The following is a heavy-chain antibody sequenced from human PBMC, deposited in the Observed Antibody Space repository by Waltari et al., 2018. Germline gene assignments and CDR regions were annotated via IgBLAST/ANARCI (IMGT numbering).Heavy chain of an antibody. CDR2: IYHSGKT. Sequence: QVRLQESGPGLVKPSETLSLTCTVSGNSISSPYYWGWIRQPPGKGLEWIGNIYHSGKTYYNPSLKGRVTLSVDTSKNQFSLKLNSVTAADTAVYYCARGPPIVGAMDYWGQGTLVTVSS. CDR1: GNSISSPYY. CDR3: ARGPPIVGAMDY. J-gene: IGHJ4*02. V-gene: IGHV4-38-2*02. D-gene: IGHD1-26*01.